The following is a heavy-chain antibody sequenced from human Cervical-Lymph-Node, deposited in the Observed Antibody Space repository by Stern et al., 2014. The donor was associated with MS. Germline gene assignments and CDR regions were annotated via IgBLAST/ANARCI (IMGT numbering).Heavy chain of an antibody. V-gene: IGHV4-31*03. J-gene: IGHJ4*02. Sequence: QLQLQESGPGLVKPSQTLSLTCTVSGGSISSGGYYWSWIRQHPGKGLEWIGYIYYSGSTYYNPSLKSRVTISVETSKNQFSLKLSSVTAADTAVYYCARGRDGYKSHFDYWGQGTLVTVSS. CDR2: IYYSGST. CDR3: ARGRDGYKSHFDY. CDR1: GGSISSGGYY. D-gene: IGHD5-24*01.